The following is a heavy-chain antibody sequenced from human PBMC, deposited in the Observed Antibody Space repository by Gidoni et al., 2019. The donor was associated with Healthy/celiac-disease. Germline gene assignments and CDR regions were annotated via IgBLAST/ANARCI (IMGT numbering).Heavy chain of an antibody. CDR2: IYYSGST. D-gene: IGHD6-6*01. CDR3: ARFGWQLVGAFDI. V-gene: IGHV4-31*03. J-gene: IGHJ3*02. Sequence: QVQLQESGPGLVKPSQTLSLTCTVSGGSISSGGYYWSWIRQHPGKGLEWIGYIYYSGSTYYNPSLKSRVTISVDTSKNQFSLKLSSVTAADTAVDYCARFGWQLVGAFDIWGQGTIVTVSS. CDR1: GGSISSGGYY.